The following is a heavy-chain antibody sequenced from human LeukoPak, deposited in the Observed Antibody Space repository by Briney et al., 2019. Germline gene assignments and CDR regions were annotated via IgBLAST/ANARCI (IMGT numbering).Heavy chain of an antibody. D-gene: IGHD4-17*01. CDR1: GYTFTSYA. Sequence: ASVKVSCKASGYTFTSYAMHWVRQAPGQRLEWMGWINAGNGNTKYSQKFQGRVTITRDTSASTAYMELSSLRSEDTAVYYCARNHDPTTVTIYYYYGMDVWGQGTTVTVSS. J-gene: IGHJ6*02. CDR2: INAGNGNT. CDR3: ARNHDPTTVTIYYYYGMDV. V-gene: IGHV1-3*01.